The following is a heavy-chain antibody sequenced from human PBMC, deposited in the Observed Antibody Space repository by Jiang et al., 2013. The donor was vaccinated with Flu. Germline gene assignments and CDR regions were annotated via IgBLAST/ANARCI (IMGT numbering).Heavy chain of an antibody. D-gene: IGHD2-21*01. V-gene: IGHV7-4-1*02. Sequence: QSGSELKKPGASVKVSCKASGYTFTSYAMNWVRQAPGQGLEWMGWINTNTGNPTYAQGFTGRFVFSLDTSVSTAYLQISSLKAEDTAVYYCARSATDITLAYCGGDCYSDAFDIWAKG. CDR1: GYTFTSYA. J-gene: IGHJ3*02. CDR3: ARSATDITLAYCGGDCYSDAFDI. CDR2: INTNTGNP.